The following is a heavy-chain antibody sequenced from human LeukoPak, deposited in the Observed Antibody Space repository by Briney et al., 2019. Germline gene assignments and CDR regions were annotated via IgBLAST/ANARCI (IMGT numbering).Heavy chain of an antibody. CDR2: ISGIGDNA. V-gene: IGHV3-23*01. J-gene: IGHJ2*01. Sequence: GGSLRLSCAASGFTFSSYWMSWVRQAPGKGLEWVSAISGIGDNAYYADSVKGRFTIFRDNSQNTLFLQMNSLRAGDTAVYYCARKSPQETTVGPYWYLGLWGRGTLVTVSS. CDR1: GFTFSSYW. CDR3: ARKSPQETTVGPYWYLGL. D-gene: IGHD4-23*01.